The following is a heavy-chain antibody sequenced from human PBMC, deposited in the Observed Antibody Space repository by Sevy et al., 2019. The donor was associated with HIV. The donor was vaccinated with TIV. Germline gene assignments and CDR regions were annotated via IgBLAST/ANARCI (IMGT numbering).Heavy chain of an antibody. CDR2: IPSSGDKT. J-gene: IGHJ4*02. CDR3: ATGTFGTYFGAISC. Sequence: GGSLRLSCAASGFTITNYAMNWVRHAPGKGLEWVSGIPSSGDKTHYVDSVKGRFTISRDTSSNTLWLQMNNLRVEDTAVYYCATGTFGTYFGAISCWGQGTLVTVS. CDR1: GFTITNYA. D-gene: IGHD1-26*01. V-gene: IGHV3-23*01.